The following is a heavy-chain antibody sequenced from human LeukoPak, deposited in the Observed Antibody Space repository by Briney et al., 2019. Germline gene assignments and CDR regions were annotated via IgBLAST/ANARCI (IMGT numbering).Heavy chain of an antibody. CDR3: ARDPRTKTVASDYFDY. CDR2: ISSSSSYI. J-gene: IGHJ4*02. V-gene: IGHV3-21*01. CDR1: GFTFSSYS. Sequence: GGSLRLSCAASGFTFSSYSMNWVRQAPGKGLEWVSSISSSSSYIYYADSVKGRFTISRDNAKNSLYLQMNSLRAEDTAVYYCARDPRTKTVASDYFDYWGQGTLVTVSS. D-gene: IGHD6-19*01.